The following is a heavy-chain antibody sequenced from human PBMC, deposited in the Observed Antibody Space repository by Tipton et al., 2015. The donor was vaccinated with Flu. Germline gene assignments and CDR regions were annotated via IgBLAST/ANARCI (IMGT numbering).Heavy chain of an antibody. D-gene: IGHD2-15*01. CDR1: GYSISSGYY. CDR3: ASHSHSRGRAGH. Sequence: PGLVKPSETLSLTCTVSGYSISSGYYWGWIRQPPGKGLEWIGSIDHSGTTYYNPSLKSRVTISVDTSNNQFSLKRSSVTAADTAVFYCASHSHSRGRAGHWGQGTLVTVSS. V-gene: IGHV4-38-2*02. J-gene: IGHJ4*02. CDR2: IDHSGTT.